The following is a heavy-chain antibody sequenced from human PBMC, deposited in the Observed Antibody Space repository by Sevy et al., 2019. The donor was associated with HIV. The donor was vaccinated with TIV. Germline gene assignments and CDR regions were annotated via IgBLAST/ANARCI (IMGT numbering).Heavy chain of an antibody. CDR1: GFTFSSYA. D-gene: IGHD2-2*01. Sequence: GGSLRLSCAASGFTFSSYAMSRVRQAPRKGLEWVSAISGSGGSTYYADSVKGRFTISRDNPKNTLYLQMNSLRAEDTAVYYCAKAGGPKRVGYFDYWGQGTLVTVSS. V-gene: IGHV3-23*01. CDR2: ISGSGGST. J-gene: IGHJ4*02. CDR3: AKAGGPKRVGYFDY.